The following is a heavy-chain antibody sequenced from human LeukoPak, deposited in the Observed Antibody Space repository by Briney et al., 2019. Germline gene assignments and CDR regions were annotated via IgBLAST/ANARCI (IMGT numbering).Heavy chain of an antibody. CDR1: GFTFSSYA. CDR3: ARARSNPWSYFYY. D-gene: IGHD4-11*01. Sequence: GRSLRLSCAASGFTFSSYAMHWVRQAPGKGLEWVAVISYDGSNKYYADSVKGRFTISRDNSKNTLYLQMNSLRAEETAVYYCARARSNPWSYFYYWGQGTLVTVSS. V-gene: IGHV3-30-3*01. J-gene: IGHJ4*02. CDR2: ISYDGSNK.